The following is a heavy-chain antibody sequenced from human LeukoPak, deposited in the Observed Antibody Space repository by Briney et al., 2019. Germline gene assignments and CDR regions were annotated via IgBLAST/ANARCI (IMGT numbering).Heavy chain of an antibody. CDR3: ARDEYSGNAFDI. Sequence: GGSLRLSCAASGFTFSSYSMNWVRQAPGKGLEWVSSISSSSSYIYYADSVKGRFTISRDNAKNSLYLQMNSLRAEDTAVYYCARDEYSGNAFDIWGQGTMVTASS. J-gene: IGHJ3*02. V-gene: IGHV3-21*01. D-gene: IGHD6-6*01. CDR1: GFTFSSYS. CDR2: ISSSSSYI.